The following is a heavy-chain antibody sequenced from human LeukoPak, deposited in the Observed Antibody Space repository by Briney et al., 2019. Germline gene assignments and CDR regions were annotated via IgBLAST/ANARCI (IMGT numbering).Heavy chain of an antibody. J-gene: IGHJ6*03. CDR1: GVSISSSSYY. CDR3: AAIPGVVGANYYYYMDV. V-gene: IGHV4-39*07. CDR2: IYYSGST. D-gene: IGHD2-15*01. Sequence: SETLSLTCTVSGVSISSSSYYWGWIRQPPGKGLEWIASIYYSGSTYYNPSLKSRVTISVDTSKNQFSLKLSSVTAADTAVYYCAAIPGVVGANYYYYMDVCGKGTTVTVSS.